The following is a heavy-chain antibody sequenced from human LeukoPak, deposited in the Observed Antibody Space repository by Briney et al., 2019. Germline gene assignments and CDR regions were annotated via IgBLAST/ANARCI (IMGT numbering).Heavy chain of an antibody. J-gene: IGHJ4*02. V-gene: IGHV1-3*01. Sequence: ASVKVSCKASGYTFTSYAMHWVRQAPGQRLEWMGWINAGNGNTKYSQKFQGRVTITRDTSASTAYMELSSLRSEDTAVYYCARPESRGNGYYELDFDYWGQGTLVTVSS. D-gene: IGHD3-22*01. CDR1: GYTFTSYA. CDR3: ARPESRGNGYYELDFDY. CDR2: INAGNGNT.